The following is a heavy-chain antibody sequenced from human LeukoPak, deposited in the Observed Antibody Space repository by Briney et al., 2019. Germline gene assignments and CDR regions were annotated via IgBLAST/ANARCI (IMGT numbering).Heavy chain of an antibody. CDR3: ARDWGGSGWPLLAY. D-gene: IGHD6-19*01. Sequence: ASVKVSCEASGYTFTGYYMHWVRQAPGQGLEWMGWINPNSGGTYYAQRFQGWVTMTRDTSISTAYMELSRLRSDDTAVYYCARDWGGSGWPLLAYWGQGTLVTVSS. CDR2: INPNSGGT. CDR1: GYTFTGYY. J-gene: IGHJ4*02. V-gene: IGHV1-2*04.